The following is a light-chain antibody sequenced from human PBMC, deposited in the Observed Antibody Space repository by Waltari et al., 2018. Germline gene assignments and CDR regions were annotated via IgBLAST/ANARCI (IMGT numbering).Light chain of an antibody. J-gene: IGKJ1*01. Sequence: EIVLTQSPGTLSLSPGERATLSCRASQSVIRSLAWYQQKPGQAPRLLIYDASSRATGIPDRVRCSGSGTDFSLTISRLEPEDLAVYYCQNYVRLPATFGQGTKVEIK. CDR2: DAS. V-gene: IGKV3-20*01. CDR1: QSVIRS. CDR3: QNYVRLPAT.